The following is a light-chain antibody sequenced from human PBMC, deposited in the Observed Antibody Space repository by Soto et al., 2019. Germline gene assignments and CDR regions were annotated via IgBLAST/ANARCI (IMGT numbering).Light chain of an antibody. CDR3: QQYGSSPT. Sequence: EIVLTQSPGTLSLSPGERATLSCRASQSVSSSYLAWYQQKPGQAPRLLIYGASSRATGIPDRFSGSGSGTDFTGTISRLEPEDFAVYYCQQYGSSPTFGQGTRLEIK. CDR1: QSVSSSY. V-gene: IGKV3-20*01. CDR2: GAS. J-gene: IGKJ5*01.